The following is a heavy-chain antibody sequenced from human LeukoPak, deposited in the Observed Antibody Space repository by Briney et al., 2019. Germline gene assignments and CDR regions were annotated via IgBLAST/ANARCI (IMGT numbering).Heavy chain of an antibody. V-gene: IGHV1-24*01. Sequence: EASVKVSCKVSGYTLTELSMHWVRQAPGKGLEWMGGLDPEDGETIYAQKFQGRVTMTEDTSTDTAYMELSSPRSEDTAVYYCATGDCSGGSCYPVGDYWGQGTLVTVSS. CDR3: ATGDCSGGSCYPVGDY. CDR2: LDPEDGET. D-gene: IGHD2-15*01. CDR1: GYTLTELS. J-gene: IGHJ4*02.